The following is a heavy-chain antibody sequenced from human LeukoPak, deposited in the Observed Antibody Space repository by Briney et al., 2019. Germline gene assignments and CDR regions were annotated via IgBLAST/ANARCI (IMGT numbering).Heavy chain of an antibody. D-gene: IGHD3-16*02. V-gene: IGHV3-21*01. J-gene: IGHJ6*02. CDR1: GFTFSSST. Sequence: GGSLRLSCAASGFTFSSSTMNWVRQAPGKGLEWVATISSTSSYILYADSVKGRFTISRDNAKNSVYLQMNSLRAEDTAVYYCARVPYDYVSGNYRSDYYNMDVWGQGTTVTVSS. CDR3: ARVPYDYVSGNYRSDYYNMDV. CDR2: ISSTSSYI.